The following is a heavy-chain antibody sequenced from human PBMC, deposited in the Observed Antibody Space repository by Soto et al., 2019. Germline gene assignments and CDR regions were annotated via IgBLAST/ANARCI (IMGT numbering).Heavy chain of an antibody. Sequence: AGGSMRLSCAASGFTFSIYSMSWVRQAPGKGLEWVAYISGSGTTIDYADSVKGRFIISRDDAKNSLYLQMNSLRDEDTAVYYFARDRHWEQWLGPHDAFHIWGQGTMVTVSS. CDR1: GFTFSIYS. D-gene: IGHD6-19*01. V-gene: IGHV3-48*02. CDR3: ARDRHWEQWLGPHDAFHI. J-gene: IGHJ3*02. CDR2: ISGSGTTI.